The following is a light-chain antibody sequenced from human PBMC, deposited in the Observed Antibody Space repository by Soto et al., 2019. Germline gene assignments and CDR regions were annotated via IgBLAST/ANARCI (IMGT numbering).Light chain of an antibody. CDR2: EVS. V-gene: IGLV2-8*01. J-gene: IGLJ1*01. Sequence: QSALTQPPSASGSPGQSVTISCTGTSSDVGGYNSVSWYQQHPGKAPKLMIYEVSKRPSGVPDRFSGSKSGNTASLTVSGLQAEDEADYYCQSYDNTLSARYVFGTGTKLTVL. CDR1: SSDVGGYNS. CDR3: QSYDNTLSARYV.